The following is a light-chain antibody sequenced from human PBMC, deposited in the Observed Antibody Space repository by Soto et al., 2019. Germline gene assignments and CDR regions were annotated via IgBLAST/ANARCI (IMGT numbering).Light chain of an antibody. CDR1: QSLLHRSGYNY. Sequence: DIVMTQSPLSLPVTPGEPASISCRSSQSLLHRSGYNYLDWYLQKPGQPPQLLIYLGSNRASGVPDRFSGSGSGTDFTLKISRVEAEDVGVYYCMQALQTPTFGQGTKVEIK. CDR2: LGS. J-gene: IGKJ1*01. CDR3: MQALQTPT. V-gene: IGKV2-28*01.